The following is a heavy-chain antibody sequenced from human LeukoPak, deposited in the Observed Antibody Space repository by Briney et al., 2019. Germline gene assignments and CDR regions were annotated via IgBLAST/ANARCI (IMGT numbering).Heavy chain of an antibody. V-gene: IGHV1-2*02. J-gene: IGHJ5*02. CDR1: GYTFTGYY. D-gene: IGHD3-22*01. CDR3: ARVPTDWKFSGYYYWFDP. Sequence: GASVKVSCKASGYTFTGYYMHWVRQAPGQGLEWMGWINPNSGGTNYAQKLQGRVTMTTDTSTSTAYMELRSLRSDDTAVYYCARVPTDWKFSGYYYWFDPWGQGTLVTVSS. CDR2: INPNSGGT.